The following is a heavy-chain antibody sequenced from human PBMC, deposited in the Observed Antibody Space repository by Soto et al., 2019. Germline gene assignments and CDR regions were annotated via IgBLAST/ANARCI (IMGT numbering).Heavy chain of an antibody. CDR1: GGSISSGDYY. V-gene: IGHV4-30-4*01. Sequence: SETLSLTCTVSGGSISSGDYYWSWIRQPPGKGLEWIGYIYYSGSTYYNPSLKSRVTISVDTSKNQFSLKLSSVTADDTAVYYCARSAALPYYDDSTAPPAFGYCGQGNLVTVAS. CDR2: IYYSGST. CDR3: ARSAALPYYDDSTAPPAFGY. D-gene: IGHD3-22*01. J-gene: IGHJ4*02.